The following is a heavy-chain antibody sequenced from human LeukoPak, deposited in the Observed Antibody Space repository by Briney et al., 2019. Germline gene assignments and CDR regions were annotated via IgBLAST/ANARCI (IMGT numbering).Heavy chain of an antibody. J-gene: IGHJ4*02. CDR3: AKSRSGSANWALQIFDN. Sequence: TGGSLRLSCAASGFTFSSYGMHWVRQAPGKGLEWVAFIRYDGSNKYYADYVKGRFTIPRDNSKNSLFVQMNSLRAEDTAVYFCAKSRSGSANWALQIFDNWGQGTLVTVSS. CDR1: GFTFSSYG. D-gene: IGHD1-1*01. V-gene: IGHV3-30*02. CDR2: IRYDGSNK.